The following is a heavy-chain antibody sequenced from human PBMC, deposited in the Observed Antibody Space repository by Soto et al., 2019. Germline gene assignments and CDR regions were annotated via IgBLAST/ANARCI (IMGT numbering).Heavy chain of an antibody. CDR3: ARPPQYSTGGYFDP. V-gene: IGHV3-23*01. CDR2: FRNGGEST. Sequence: GGSLRLSCAASGFTFSSYAMHWVRQAPGKGLEWVSTFRNGGESTFYADSVKGRFTVSRDRSNNTLYLQMSRLRAEDTAVYFCARPPQYSTGGYFDPWGQGTVVTVAS. D-gene: IGHD6-19*01. CDR1: GFTFSSYA. J-gene: IGHJ4*02.